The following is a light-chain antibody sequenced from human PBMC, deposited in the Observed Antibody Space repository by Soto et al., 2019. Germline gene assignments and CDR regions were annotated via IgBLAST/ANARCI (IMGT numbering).Light chain of an antibody. Sequence: QPVLSPLRSASGSRGRSGPLSCTGSSANIGAGYDVHWYQQLPGTAPKLLIYGNSNRPSGVPDRFSGSKSGTSASLAITGLQAEDEADYYCQSYDSSLSGYVFGTGTKVTVL. J-gene: IGLJ1*01. CDR1: SANIGAGYD. CDR3: QSYDSSLSGYV. V-gene: IGLV1-40*01. CDR2: GNS.